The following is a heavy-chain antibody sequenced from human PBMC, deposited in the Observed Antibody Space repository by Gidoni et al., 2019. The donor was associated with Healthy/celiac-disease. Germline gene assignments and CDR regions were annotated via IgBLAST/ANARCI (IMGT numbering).Heavy chain of an antibody. D-gene: IGHD4-17*01. Sequence: EVQLVQSGAEVKQPGDPLNISCKSSGYRFTRDWIGWVRQMPGKGLEWMGISYPGDSDTRYSPSFQGQVTISADKSISTAYLHWSSLKASDTAMYYCARPNYGDYVVFDYWGQGTLVTVSS. J-gene: IGHJ4*02. CDR2: SYPGDSDT. CDR1: GYRFTRDW. V-gene: IGHV5-51*01. CDR3: ARPNYGDYVVFDY.